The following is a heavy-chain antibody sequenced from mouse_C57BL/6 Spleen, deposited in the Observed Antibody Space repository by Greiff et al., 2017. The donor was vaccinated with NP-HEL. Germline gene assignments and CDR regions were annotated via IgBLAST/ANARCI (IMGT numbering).Heavy chain of an antibody. CDR3: ARQDDYYGSPAWFAY. D-gene: IGHD1-1*01. V-gene: IGHV5-12*01. Sequence: EVMLVESGGGLVQPGGSLKLSCAASGFTFSDYYMYWVRQTPEKRLEWVAYISNGGGSTYYPDTVKGRFTISRDNAKNTLYLQMSRLKSEDTTMYYCARQDDYYGSPAWFAYWGQGTLVTVSA. CDR1: GFTFSDYY. J-gene: IGHJ3*01. CDR2: ISNGGGST.